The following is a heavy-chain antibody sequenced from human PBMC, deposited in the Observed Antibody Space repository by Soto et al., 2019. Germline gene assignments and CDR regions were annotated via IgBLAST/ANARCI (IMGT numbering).Heavy chain of an antibody. J-gene: IGHJ3*02. CDR3: AKWTDRDREGDAFDI. CDR1: GFTFSSYA. CDR2: ISGSGGST. V-gene: IGHV3-23*01. Sequence: EVQLLESGGGLVQPGGSLRLSCAAAGFTFSSYAMSWVRQAPGKGLEWVSAISGSGGSTYYADSVKGRFTISRDNSKNTLYLQMNSLRAEDKAVYYCAKWTDRDREGDAFDIWGQGKMVTVSS. D-gene: IGHD3-10*01.